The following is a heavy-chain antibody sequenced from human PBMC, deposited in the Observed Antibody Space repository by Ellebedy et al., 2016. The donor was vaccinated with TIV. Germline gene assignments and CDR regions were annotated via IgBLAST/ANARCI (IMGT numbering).Heavy chain of an antibody. V-gene: IGHV3-7*01. CDR3: ARDPFNGALDY. CDR2: INPGGSQR. J-gene: IGHJ4*02. D-gene: IGHD4-17*01. Sequence: GGSLRLSXLASAFTFNNDWMAWVRQVPGKGLECVALINPGGSQREYVDSVKGRFTISRDNAQNSLYLQMNSLRAEDTALYYCARDPFNGALDYWGQGTLVTVSS. CDR1: AFTFNNDW.